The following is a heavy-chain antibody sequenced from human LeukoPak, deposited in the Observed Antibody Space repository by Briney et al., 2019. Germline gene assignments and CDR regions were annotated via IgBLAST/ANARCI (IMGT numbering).Heavy chain of an antibody. CDR3: AGGGGFSLWFGEFLGTPGWFDP. J-gene: IGHJ5*02. CDR2: IYHSGST. CDR1: GGSISSGGYS. Sequence: SETLSLTCAVSGGSISSGGYSWSWIRQPPGKGLEWIGYIYHSGSTYYNPSLKSRVTISVDRSKNQFSLKLSSVTAADTAVYYCAGGGGFSLWFGEFLGTPGWFDPWGQGTLVTVSS. D-gene: IGHD3-10*01. V-gene: IGHV4-30-2*01.